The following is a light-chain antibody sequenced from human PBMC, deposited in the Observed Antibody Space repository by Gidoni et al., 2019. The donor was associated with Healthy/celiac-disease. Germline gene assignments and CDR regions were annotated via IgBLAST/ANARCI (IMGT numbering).Light chain of an antibody. CDR2: DAS. CDR3: QQYNSSPVT. Sequence: DIQMTQSPSTLSASVGDRVTITCRASQSISSWLAWYQQKPGKAPKLLIYDASRLESGVPSRFSGSGSGTEFTLTISSLQPDDFATYYCQQYNSSPVTFGGGTKVEIK. CDR1: QSISSW. J-gene: IGKJ4*01. V-gene: IGKV1-5*01.